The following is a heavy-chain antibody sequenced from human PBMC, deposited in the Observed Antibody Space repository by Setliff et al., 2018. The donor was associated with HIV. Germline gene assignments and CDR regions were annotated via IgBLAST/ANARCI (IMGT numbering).Heavy chain of an antibody. Sequence: SETLSLTCAVYGGSFSGYYWNWIRQPPGKGLEWVGEINLIGRTNYNPSLKSRVTISLDTSKNQFSLKLSSVTAADTAVYYCARTHYSFNLLEYYYYYYMDVWGKGTTVTVSS. CDR2: INLIGRT. CDR1: GGSFSGYY. V-gene: IGHV4-34*01. J-gene: IGHJ6*03. D-gene: IGHD4-4*01. CDR3: ARTHYSFNLLEYYYYYYMDV.